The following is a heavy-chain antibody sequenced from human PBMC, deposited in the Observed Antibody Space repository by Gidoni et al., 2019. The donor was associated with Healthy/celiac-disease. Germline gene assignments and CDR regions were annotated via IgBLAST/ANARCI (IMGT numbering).Heavy chain of an antibody. CDR1: GGSISSGGYS. D-gene: IGHD3-22*01. CDR3: ARDYDSGVGWFDP. J-gene: IGHJ5*02. Sequence: QLQLQESGSGLVKPSQTLSLTCAVSGGSISSGGYSWSWIRQPPGKGLEWIGYIYHSGSTSYNPSLKSRVTISVDRSKNQFSLKLSSVTAADTAVYYCARDYDSGVGWFDPWGQGTLVTVSS. V-gene: IGHV4-30-2*01. CDR2: IYHSGST.